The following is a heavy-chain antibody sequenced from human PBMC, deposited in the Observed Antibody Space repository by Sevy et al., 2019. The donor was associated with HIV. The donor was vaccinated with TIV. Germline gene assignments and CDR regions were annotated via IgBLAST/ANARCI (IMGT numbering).Heavy chain of an antibody. CDR2: ISGSGGST. D-gene: IGHD3-10*01. Sequence: GGSLRLSCAASGFTFSSYAMSWVRQAPGKGLEWVSAISGSGGSTYYADSVKGRFTISRDNSKNTLYLQMNSLRAEDTAVYYCAKDRVPNYGSGSYYNAVLVYYYGMDVWGQGTTVTVSS. CDR1: GFTFSSYA. V-gene: IGHV3-23*01. J-gene: IGHJ6*02. CDR3: AKDRVPNYGSGSYYNAVLVYYYGMDV.